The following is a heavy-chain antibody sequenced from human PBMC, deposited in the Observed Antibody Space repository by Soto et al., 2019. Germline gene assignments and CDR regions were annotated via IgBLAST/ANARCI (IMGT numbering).Heavy chain of an antibody. J-gene: IGHJ2*01. CDR1: GFALTPYA. V-gene: IGHV3-30-3*01. Sequence: QEQLVESGGGVVQPGRSLRLSCAASGFALTPYAMHWVRQAPGKGLEWVAIISYDGSYRSYGDSVKGRFTISRDNSEISLYLEVDTLRSEDTAVYYCARAWDRGGGSYLWKFDLWGRGTLVTVSS. D-gene: IGHD1-26*01. CDR2: ISYDGSYR. CDR3: ARAWDRGGGSYLWKFDL.